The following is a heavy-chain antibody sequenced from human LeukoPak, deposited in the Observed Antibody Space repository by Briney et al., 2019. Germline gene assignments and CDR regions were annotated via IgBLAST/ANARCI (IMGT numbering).Heavy chain of an antibody. Sequence: PSETLSLTCAVYGGSFSGYYWSWIRQPPGKGLEWIGEINHSGSTNYNPSLKSRVTISVDTSKNQFSLQLSSVTAADTAVYYCARAGGEDGYPFDYWGQGTLVTVSS. V-gene: IGHV4-34*01. D-gene: IGHD5-24*01. CDR1: GGSFSGYY. CDR3: ARAGGEDGYPFDY. J-gene: IGHJ4*02. CDR2: INHSGST.